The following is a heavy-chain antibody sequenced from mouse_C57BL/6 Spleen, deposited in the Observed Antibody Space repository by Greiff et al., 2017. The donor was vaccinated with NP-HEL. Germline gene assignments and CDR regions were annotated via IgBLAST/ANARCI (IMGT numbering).Heavy chain of an antibody. Sequence: EVQLVESGAELVKPGASVKLSCTASGFNIKDYYMHWVKQRTEQGLEWIGRIDPEDGETKYAPKFQGKATITADTSSNTAYLQLSSLTSEDTAVYYCARSSFQDYGSSYVGYWGQGTTLTVSS. J-gene: IGHJ2*01. CDR2: IDPEDGET. D-gene: IGHD1-1*01. CDR1: GFNIKDYY. V-gene: IGHV14-2*01. CDR3: ARSSFQDYGSSYVGY.